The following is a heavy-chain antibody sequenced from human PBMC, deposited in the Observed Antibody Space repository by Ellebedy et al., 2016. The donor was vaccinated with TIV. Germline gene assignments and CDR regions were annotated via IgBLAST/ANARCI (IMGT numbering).Heavy chain of an antibody. Sequence: SVKVSCKASGDTFSNYGFTWVRQAPGHGLEWMGGIIPIFGTTKYAQKFQGRVTITADESTSTAYMELSSLRSEDTAVYYCARFIFGSSGYFHHYGMDVWGQGTTVTVSS. CDR3: ARFIFGSSGYFHHYGMDV. D-gene: IGHD3-22*01. V-gene: IGHV1-69*13. CDR1: GDTFSNYG. J-gene: IGHJ6*02. CDR2: IIPIFGTT.